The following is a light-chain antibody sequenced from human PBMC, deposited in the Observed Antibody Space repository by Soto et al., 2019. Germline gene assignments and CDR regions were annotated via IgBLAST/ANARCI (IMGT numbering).Light chain of an antibody. V-gene: IGLV1-44*01. J-gene: IGLJ1*01. CDR3: AVWDDSLAIYV. CDR2: TNN. CDR1: TSNIGSNL. Sequence: QSVLTRPPSASGTPGQRVTISCSGTTSNIGSNLVSWYQQLPGTAPNLLIHTNNKRPSGVPDRFTGSKSGTSASLAISGLQSEDEADYFCAVWDDSLAIYVFGTATKVTVL.